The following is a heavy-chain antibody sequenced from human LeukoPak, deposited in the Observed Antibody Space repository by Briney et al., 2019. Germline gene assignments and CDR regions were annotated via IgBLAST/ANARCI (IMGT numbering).Heavy chain of an antibody. D-gene: IGHD6-6*01. CDR2: ISGSGGST. J-gene: IGHJ5*02. V-gene: IGHV3-23*01. Sequence: GGSLRLSCAASGFTFSSYAMSWVRQAPGKGLEWVSAISGSGGSTYYADSVKGRFTISRDNSKNTLYLQMNSLRAEDTAVYYCAKGGPGIAARTNWFDPWGQGTLVTVSS. CDR1: GFTFSSYA. CDR3: AKGGPGIAARTNWFDP.